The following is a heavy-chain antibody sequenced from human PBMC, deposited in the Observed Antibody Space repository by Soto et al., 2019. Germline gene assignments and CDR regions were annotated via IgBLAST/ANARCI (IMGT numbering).Heavy chain of an antibody. Sequence: SETLSLTCAVSGGSISSGGYSWSWIRQPPGKGLEWIGYIYHSGSTYYNPSLKSRVTISVDTSKNQFSLKLSSVTAADTAVYYCAGGDYYGSGSYYMGYYYYYGMDVWGQGTTVTVSS. D-gene: IGHD3-10*01. CDR1: GGSISSGGYS. CDR2: IYHSGST. J-gene: IGHJ6*02. V-gene: IGHV4-30-2*02. CDR3: AGGDYYGSGSYYMGYYYYYGMDV.